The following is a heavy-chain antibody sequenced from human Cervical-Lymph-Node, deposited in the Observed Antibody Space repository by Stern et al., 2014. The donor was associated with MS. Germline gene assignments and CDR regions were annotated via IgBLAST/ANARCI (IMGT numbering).Heavy chain of an antibody. CDR3: ARSPRGRYCSGGSCYSYGMDV. Sequence: VQLVQSGAEVKKPGASVKVSCKASGYTFTSYAMHWVRQAPGQRLEWMGWITAGNGNTKYSQKFQGRVTITRDTSASTAYMELSSLRSEDTAVYYCARSPRGRYCSGGSCYSYGMDVWGQGTTVTVSS. V-gene: IGHV1-3*01. CDR1: GYTFTSYA. J-gene: IGHJ6*02. D-gene: IGHD2-15*01. CDR2: ITAGNGNT.